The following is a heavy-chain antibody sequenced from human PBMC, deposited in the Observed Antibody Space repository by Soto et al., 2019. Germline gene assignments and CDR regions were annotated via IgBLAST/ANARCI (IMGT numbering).Heavy chain of an antibody. J-gene: IGHJ6*02. V-gene: IGHV4-34*01. CDR1: GGSFSGYY. CDR3: ARGPRGRTVTSYYYYYGMGV. CDR2: INHSGST. D-gene: IGHD4-17*01. Sequence: PSETLSLTCAVYGGSFSGYYWSWIRQPPGKGLEWIGEINHSGSTNYNPSLKSRVTISVDTSKNQFSLKLSSVTAADTAVYYCARGPRGRTVTSYYYYYGMGVWGQGTTVTVSS.